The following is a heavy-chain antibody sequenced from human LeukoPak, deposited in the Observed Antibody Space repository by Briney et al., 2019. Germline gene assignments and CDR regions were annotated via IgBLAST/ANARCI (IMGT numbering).Heavy chain of an antibody. D-gene: IGHD6-19*01. Sequence: GASLQISCKTSGYSFSNFWIGWVRQTPGKGLEWMGIIYPGASDIRYSPSFQGQVTISADKSTTNAYLQWSSLKASDTAMYFCARQTKRGYSSGWSDAFDIWGQGTTVTVSS. CDR2: IYPGASDI. V-gene: IGHV5-51*01. CDR3: ARQTKRGYSSGWSDAFDI. CDR1: GYSFSNFW. J-gene: IGHJ3*02.